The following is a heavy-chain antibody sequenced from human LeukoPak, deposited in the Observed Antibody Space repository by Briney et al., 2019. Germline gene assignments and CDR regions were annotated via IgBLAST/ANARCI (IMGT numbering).Heavy chain of an antibody. J-gene: IGHJ6*02. D-gene: IGHD4-17*01. Sequence: SQTLSLTCTVSGGSISSGDYYWSWIRQPPGKGLEWIGYIYYSGSTYYNPSLKSRVTISVDTSKNQFSLKLSSVTAADTAVYYCARASPAPDRHDYAPAARDYYYGMDVWGQGTTVTVSS. CDR2: IYYSGST. V-gene: IGHV4-30-4*01. CDR1: GGSISSGDYY. CDR3: ARASPAPDRHDYAPAARDYYYGMDV.